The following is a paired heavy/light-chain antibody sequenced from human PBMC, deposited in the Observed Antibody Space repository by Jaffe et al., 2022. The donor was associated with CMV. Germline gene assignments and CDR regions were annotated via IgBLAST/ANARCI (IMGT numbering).Light chain of an antibody. CDR1: ALPKQY. CDR3: QSADSSGTVV. V-gene: IGLV3-25*03. Sequence: SYELTQPPSVSVSPGQTARITCSGDALPKQYAYWYQQKPGQAPVLVIYKDSERPSGIPERFSGSSSGTTVTLTISGVQAEDEADYYCQSADSSGTVVFGGGTKLTVL. CDR2: KDS. J-gene: IGLJ2*01.
Heavy chain of an antibody. CDR1: GGSISSSSYY. CDR2: IYYSGST. J-gene: IGHJ3*02. CDR3: ASTASNMVRGVIDAFDI. Sequence: QLQLQESGPGLVKPSETLSLTCTVSGGSISSSSYYWGWIRQPPGKGLEWIGSIYYSGSTYYNPSLKSRVTISVDTSKNQFSLKLSSVTAADTAVYYCASTASNMVRGVIDAFDIWGQGTMVTVSS. V-gene: IGHV4-39*01. D-gene: IGHD3-10*01.